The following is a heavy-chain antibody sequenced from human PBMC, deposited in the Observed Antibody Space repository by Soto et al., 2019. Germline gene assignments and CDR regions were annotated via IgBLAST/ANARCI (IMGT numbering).Heavy chain of an antibody. CDR3: VRVRKESRGALIGFDY. V-gene: IGHV4-31*03. J-gene: IGHJ4*02. CDR2: IYYSGST. Sequence: SETLSLTCTVSGGSISSGGYYWSWIRQHPGKGLEWIGYIYYSGSTYYNPSLKSRVTISVDTSKNQFSLKLSSVTAADTAVYYCVRVRKESRGALIGFDYWGQGTLVTVSS. CDR1: GGSISSGGYY. D-gene: IGHD3-10*01.